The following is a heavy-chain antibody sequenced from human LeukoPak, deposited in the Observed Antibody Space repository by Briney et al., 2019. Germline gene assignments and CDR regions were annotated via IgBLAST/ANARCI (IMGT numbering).Heavy chain of an antibody. CDR2: IYHSGST. CDR1: GGSISSYY. CDR3: ARGSKYYYDSSGFPNWFDP. V-gene: IGHV4-59*12. D-gene: IGHD3-22*01. Sequence: SETLSLTCTVSGGSISSYYWSWIRQPPGKGLEWIGYIYHSGSTYYNPSLKSRVTISVDRSKNQFSLKLSSVTAADTAVYYCARGSKYYYDSSGFPNWFDPWGQGTLVTVSS. J-gene: IGHJ5*02.